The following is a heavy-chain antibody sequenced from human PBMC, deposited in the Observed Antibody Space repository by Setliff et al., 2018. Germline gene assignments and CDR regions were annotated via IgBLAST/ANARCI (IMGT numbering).Heavy chain of an antibody. Sequence: PGESLKISCATSGYNFNSHWIAWVRQVPGGCLEWMGLIFPADSETRYSPSFQGQFTMSVDTSINTAYLQWNSLKASDTALYFCARLPSTGSAFFQHWGQGTLVNVSS. D-gene: IGHD1-1*01. CDR3: ARLPSTGSAFFQH. CDR2: IFPADSET. CDR1: GYNFNSHW. V-gene: IGHV5-51*01. J-gene: IGHJ1*01.